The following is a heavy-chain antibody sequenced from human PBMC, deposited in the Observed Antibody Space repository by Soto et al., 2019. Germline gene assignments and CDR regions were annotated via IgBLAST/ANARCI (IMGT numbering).Heavy chain of an antibody. Sequence: PSETLSLTCAVSGGSISSSNWWSWVRQPPGKGLEWIGEIYHSGSTNYNPSLKSRVTISVDKSKNQFSLKLSSVTAADTAVYYCARGGSSSWHIGGYSSGWWVDYYYYGMDVWGQGTTVTVSS. J-gene: IGHJ6*02. CDR2: IYHSGST. CDR1: GGSISSSNW. CDR3: ARGGSSSWHIGGYSSGWWVDYYYYGMDV. V-gene: IGHV4-4*02. D-gene: IGHD6-19*01.